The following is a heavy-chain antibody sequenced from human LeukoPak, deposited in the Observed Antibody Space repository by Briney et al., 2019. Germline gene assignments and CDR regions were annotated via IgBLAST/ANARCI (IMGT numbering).Heavy chain of an antibody. CDR2: INHSGST. D-gene: IGHD6-13*01. Sequence: SETLSLTCAVYGGSFSGYYWSWIRQPPGKGLEWIGEINHSGSTNYNPSLKSRVTISVDTSKNQFSLKLSSVTAADTAVYYCARGGPMALAAAGNQHYRTGYYFDYWGQGTLVTVSS. V-gene: IGHV4-34*01. CDR3: ARGGPMALAAAGNQHYRTGYYFDY. J-gene: IGHJ4*02. CDR1: GGSFSGYY.